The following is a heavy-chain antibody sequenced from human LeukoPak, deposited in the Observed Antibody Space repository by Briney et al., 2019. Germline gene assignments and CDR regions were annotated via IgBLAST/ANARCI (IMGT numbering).Heavy chain of an antibody. J-gene: IGHJ6*03. D-gene: IGHD6-19*01. CDR3: ARGRVAVARDPDYYYYYMDV. Sequence: GASVKVSCQASGYTFTSYDINWVRQATGQGLEWMGWMNHNSGNTGYAQKFQGRVTITRNTSISTAYMELSSLRSEDTAVYYCARGRVAVARDPDYYYYYMDVWGKGTTVTVSS. V-gene: IGHV1-8*03. CDR2: MNHNSGNT. CDR1: GYTFTSYD.